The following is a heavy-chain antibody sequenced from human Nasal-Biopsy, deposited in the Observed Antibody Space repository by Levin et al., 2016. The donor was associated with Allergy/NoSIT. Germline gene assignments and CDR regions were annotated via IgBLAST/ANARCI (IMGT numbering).Heavy chain of an antibody. J-gene: IGHJ4*02. V-gene: IGHV3-48*03. CDR1: GSTFSSYE. D-gene: IGHD6-19*01. CDR2: IGGDGGPI. CDR3: ARLPSVAGANY. Sequence: GESLKISCAASGSTFSSYEMNWVRQAPGKGLEWVAYIGGDGGPIHYADSVRGRFTISRDNAKNSLFLQMNGLRADDTAVYYCARLPSVAGANYWGQGTLVTVSS.